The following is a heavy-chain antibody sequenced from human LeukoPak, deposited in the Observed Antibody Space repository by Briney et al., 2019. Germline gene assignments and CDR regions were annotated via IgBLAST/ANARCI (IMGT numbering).Heavy chain of an antibody. CDR2: IDSDGSRI. V-gene: IGHV3-74*01. CDR1: GVTFSSYW. J-gene: IGHJ4*02. CDR3: AGGRDSTQLYFDS. Sequence: GGSLRLSCEASGVTFSSYWMHWVRQAPGKGVVWVSRIDSDGSRISYVDSVKGRFTISRDNARNTLYLQMNSLRAEDTAVYYCAGGRDSTQLYFDSWGQGTLVTVSS. D-gene: IGHD6-13*01.